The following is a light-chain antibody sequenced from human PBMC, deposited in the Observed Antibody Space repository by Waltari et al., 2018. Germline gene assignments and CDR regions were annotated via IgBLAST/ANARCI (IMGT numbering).Light chain of an antibody. CDR2: WAS. Sequence: DIVMTQSPDSLAVSLGERATINCKSSQSVLYSSNNKNYVAWYQQKPGQPPKLLVDWASTRESGVPDRFSAGGSGTDFTLTISSLQAEDVAVYYCQQFDTTPMTFGQGTRLEIK. CDR3: QQFDTTPMT. V-gene: IGKV4-1*01. J-gene: IGKJ5*01. CDR1: QSVLYSSNNKNY.